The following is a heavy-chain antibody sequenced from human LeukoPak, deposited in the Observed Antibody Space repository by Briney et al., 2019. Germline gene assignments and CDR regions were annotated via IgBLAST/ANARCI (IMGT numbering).Heavy chain of an antibody. J-gene: IGHJ4*02. CDR2: INPGDSDT. Sequence: GESLKISCQASGYSFTSSWIGWARQMPGKGLEWMAIINPGDSDTRYSPSFQGQVTISADKSISTVYLQLGSLKASDTAMYYCARGPYYYDSSGTYYFDYWGQGTLVTVSS. V-gene: IGHV5-51*01. D-gene: IGHD3-22*01. CDR3: ARGPYYYDSSGTYYFDY. CDR1: GYSFTSSW.